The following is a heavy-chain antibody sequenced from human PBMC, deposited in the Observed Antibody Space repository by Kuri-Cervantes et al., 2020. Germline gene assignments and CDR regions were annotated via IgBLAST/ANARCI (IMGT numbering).Heavy chain of an antibody. Sequence: GESLKISCAASGFTFSSYWMSWVRQAPGKGLQWVGRIRSETDGGTTDYAAPVKGRFTISRDDSKNTLYLQMNSLKTEDTAVYYCTIVVVPAANWFDPWGQGTLVTVSS. CDR1: GFTFSSYW. D-gene: IGHD2-2*01. J-gene: IGHJ5*02. V-gene: IGHV3-15*01. CDR3: TIVVVPAANWFDP. CDR2: IRSETDGGTT.